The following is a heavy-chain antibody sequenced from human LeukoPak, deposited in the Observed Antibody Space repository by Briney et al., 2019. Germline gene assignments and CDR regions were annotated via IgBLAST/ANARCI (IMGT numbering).Heavy chain of an antibody. Sequence: PGGSLRLSCAASGFTFSNYWMSWVRQAPGKGLEWVANIKEDGSEKYYVDSVKGRFTISRDNGKNSLYLQMNSLRAEDTAVYYCARDFWSALLFDPWGQGTLVTVSS. CDR1: GFTFSNYW. CDR3: ARDFWSALLFDP. D-gene: IGHD3-3*01. V-gene: IGHV3-7*01. J-gene: IGHJ5*02. CDR2: IKEDGSEK.